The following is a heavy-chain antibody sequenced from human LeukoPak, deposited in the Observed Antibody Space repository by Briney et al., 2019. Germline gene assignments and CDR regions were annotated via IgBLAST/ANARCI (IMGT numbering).Heavy chain of an antibody. CDR2: IIPIFGTA. J-gene: IGHJ6*04. CDR1: GGTFSSYA. CDR3: TLGAPYYYYGMDV. Sequence: SVKVSCKASGGTFSSYAISWVRQAPGQGLEWMGGIIPIFGTANYAQKFQGRVTITADKSTSTAYMELSRLRSEDTAVYYCTLGAPYYYYGMDVRGKGTTVTVSS. D-gene: IGHD3-16*01. V-gene: IGHV1-69*06.